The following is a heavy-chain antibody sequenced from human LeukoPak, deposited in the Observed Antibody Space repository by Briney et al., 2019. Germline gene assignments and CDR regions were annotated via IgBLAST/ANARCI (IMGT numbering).Heavy chain of an antibody. D-gene: IGHD2-2*01. CDR2: INPNSGGP. Sequence: ASVNVSCKASGYTFTGYYMHWVRQAPGQGLEWMGWINPNSGGPNYAQKFQGRATMIRDTSISTVYMELSRLRSHDPAVYYCASQICSSSSCYLYFDYWGQGTLVTVSS. CDR3: ASQICSSSSCYLYFDY. J-gene: IGHJ4*02. CDR1: GYTFTGYY. V-gene: IGHV1-2*02.